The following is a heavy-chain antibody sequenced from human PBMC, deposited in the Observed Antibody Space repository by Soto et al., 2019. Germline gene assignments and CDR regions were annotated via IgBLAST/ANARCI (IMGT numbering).Heavy chain of an antibody. Sequence: SETLSLTCTVSGGSISSYYWSWIRQPPGKGLEWIGYIYYSGSTYYNPSLKSLVTISVDTSKNQFSLKLSSVTAADTAVYYCARVPSRTNWFDPWGQGTLVTVSS. V-gene: IGHV4-59*12. J-gene: IGHJ5*02. CDR1: GGSISSYY. CDR2: IYYSGST. CDR3: ARVPSRTNWFDP. D-gene: IGHD6-13*01.